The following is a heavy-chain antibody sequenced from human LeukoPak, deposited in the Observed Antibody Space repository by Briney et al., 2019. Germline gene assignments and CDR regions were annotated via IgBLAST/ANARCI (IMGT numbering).Heavy chain of an antibody. CDR3: ARRINARKVVVTATYYFDY. CDR2: INHSGST. V-gene: IGHV4-34*01. D-gene: IGHD2-21*02. Sequence: PSETLSLTCAVYGGPFSGYYWSWIRQPPGKGLEWIGEINHSGSTNYNPSLKSRVTISVDTSKNQFSLKLSSVTAADTAVYYCARRINARKVVVTATYYFDYWGRGTLVTVSS. J-gene: IGHJ4*02. CDR1: GGPFSGYY.